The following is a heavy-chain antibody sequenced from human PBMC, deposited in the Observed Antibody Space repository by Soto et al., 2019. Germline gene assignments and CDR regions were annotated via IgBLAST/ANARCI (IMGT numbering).Heavy chain of an antibody. CDR2: IIPIFGTA. Sequence: SVKVSCKASGGTFSSYAISWVRQAPGQGLEWMGGIIPIFGTANYAQKFQGRVTITADESTSTAYMELSSLRSEDTAVYYCARAQAPTGRYYDSSGYYSTPHWFDPWGQGTLVTVSS. CDR3: ARAQAPTGRYYDSSGYYSTPHWFDP. J-gene: IGHJ5*02. D-gene: IGHD3-22*01. V-gene: IGHV1-69*13. CDR1: GGTFSSYA.